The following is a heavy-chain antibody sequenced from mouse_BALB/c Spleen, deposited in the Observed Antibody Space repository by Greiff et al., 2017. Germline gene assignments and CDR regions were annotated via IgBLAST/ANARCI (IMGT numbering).Heavy chain of an antibody. J-gene: IGHJ2*01. Sequence: EVQRVESGGGLVQPGGSRKLSCAASGFTFSSFGMHWVRQAPEKGLEWVAYISSGSSTIYYADTVKGRFTISRDNPKNTLFLQMTSLRSEDTAMYYCARGAYYGNYPYFDYWGQGTTLTVSS. D-gene: IGHD2-1*01. CDR3: ARGAYYGNYPYFDY. CDR1: GFTFSSFG. V-gene: IGHV5-17*02. CDR2: ISSGSSTI.